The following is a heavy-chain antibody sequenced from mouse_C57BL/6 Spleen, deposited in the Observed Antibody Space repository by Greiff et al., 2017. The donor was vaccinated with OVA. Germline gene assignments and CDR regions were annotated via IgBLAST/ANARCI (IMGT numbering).Heavy chain of an antibody. CDR2: INYDGSST. Sequence: EVHLVESEGGLVQPGSSMKLSCTASGFTFSDYYMAWVRQVPEKGLEWVANINYDGSSTYYLDSLKSRFIISRDNAKNILYLQMSSLKSEDTATYYCARAAYYSNYVDFDYWGQGTTLTVSS. CDR3: ARAAYYSNYVDFDY. V-gene: IGHV5-16*01. D-gene: IGHD2-5*01. J-gene: IGHJ2*01. CDR1: GFTFSDYY.